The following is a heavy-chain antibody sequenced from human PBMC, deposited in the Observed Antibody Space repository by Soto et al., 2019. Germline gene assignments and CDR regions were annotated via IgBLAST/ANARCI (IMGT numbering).Heavy chain of an antibody. D-gene: IGHD3-22*01. V-gene: IGHV3-11*01. CDR1: GFTFSDYY. CDR2: ISSSGSTI. J-gene: IGHJ6*02. CDR3: AGSAMIVVDLLYYYYGMDV. Sequence: PGGSLRLSCAASGFTFSDYYMSWIRQAPGKGLEWVSYISSSGSTIYYADSVKGRFTISRDNAKNSLYLQMNSLRAEDTAVYYCAGSAMIVVDLLYYYYGMDVWGQGTTVTVSS.